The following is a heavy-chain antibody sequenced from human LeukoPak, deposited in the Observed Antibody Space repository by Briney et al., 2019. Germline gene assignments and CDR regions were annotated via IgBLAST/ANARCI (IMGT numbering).Heavy chain of an antibody. D-gene: IGHD3-10*01. CDR3: ARVRYYGPGIYYRGLAY. J-gene: IGHJ4*02. Sequence: SQTLSLTCAVSGGSISGGGYSWSWIRQSPGKGLEWIGYIYQSGSTYYNPSLKSRVTISVDRSKNQFSLKLSSLTAADTAVYYCARVRYYGPGIYYRGLAYWGQGSLVTVSS. CDR1: GGSISGGGYS. CDR2: IYQSGST. V-gene: IGHV4-30-2*06.